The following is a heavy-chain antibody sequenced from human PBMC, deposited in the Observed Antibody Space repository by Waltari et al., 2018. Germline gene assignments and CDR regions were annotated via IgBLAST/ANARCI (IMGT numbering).Heavy chain of an antibody. Sequence: QVQLVQSGAEVKKPGASVKVSCQASGYTFHGYYLHWVRPAPGQGIEWMEWINPNSGGTNYAQKFQGRITMTRDTSISTAYMELSRLRSDDTAVYYCARSCGGRGGDCYSLGYWGQGTLVTVSS. V-gene: IGHV1-2*02. D-gene: IGHD2-21*02. CDR2: INPNSGGT. CDR1: GYTFHGYY. CDR3: ARSCGGRGGDCYSLGY. J-gene: IGHJ4*02.